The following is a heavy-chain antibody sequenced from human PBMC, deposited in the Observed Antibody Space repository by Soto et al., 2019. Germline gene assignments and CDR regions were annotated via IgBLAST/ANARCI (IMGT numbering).Heavy chain of an antibody. CDR2: ISGSGGST. D-gene: IGHD3-10*01. J-gene: IGHJ6*02. V-gene: IGHV3-23*01. Sequence: GGSLRLSCAASGFTFSSYAMSWVRQAPGKGLEWVSAISGSGGSTYYADSVKGRFTISRDNSKNTLYLQMNSLRAEDTAVYYCARRLSSGTPGDYYYGMDVWGQGTTVNVSS. CDR3: ARRLSSGTPGDYYYGMDV. CDR1: GFTFSSYA.